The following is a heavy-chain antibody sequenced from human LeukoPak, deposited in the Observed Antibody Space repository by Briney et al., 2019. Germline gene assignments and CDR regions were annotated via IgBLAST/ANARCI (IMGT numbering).Heavy chain of an antibody. CDR3: ATEPYYDFWSGYLDYFDY. Sequence: GGSRRLSCAASGFIFTSYAMSWVRQAPGKGHEWISAISGSGGSTYYADSVKGRFTISRDNSKNTLYLQMNSLRAEDTAVYYCATEPYYDFWSGYLDYFDYWGQGTLVTVSS. CDR1: GFIFTSYA. V-gene: IGHV3-23*01. D-gene: IGHD3-3*01. J-gene: IGHJ4*02. CDR2: ISGSGGST.